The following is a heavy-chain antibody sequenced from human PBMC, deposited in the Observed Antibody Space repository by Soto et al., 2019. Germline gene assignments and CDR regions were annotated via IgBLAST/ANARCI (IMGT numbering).Heavy chain of an antibody. CDR1: GASITTYY. V-gene: IGHV4-59*01. J-gene: IGHJ5*02. Sequence: PSETLSLTCSVSGASITTYYWSWIRQPPGKGLEWIGSISYSGSTKYNPSLESRVMISLDTSKNQLSLRLPSVTAADTDLYYCASDWDSSGLFDPWGQGALVTVSS. D-gene: IGHD3-22*01. CDR2: ISYSGST. CDR3: ASDWDSSGLFDP.